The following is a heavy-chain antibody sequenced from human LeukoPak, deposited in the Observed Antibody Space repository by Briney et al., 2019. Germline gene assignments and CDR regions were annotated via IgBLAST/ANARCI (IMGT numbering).Heavy chain of an antibody. V-gene: IGHV1-69*13. CDR1: GGTFYRYA. Sequence: SVKVSCKASGGTFYRYAINWVRQAPGQGLEWMGGSVPMFGTINFAPKSQGRVTITADESTSTAYMELTSLKSEDTAVYYCARGTTVTTAVLVPNDAFDIWGQGTMVTVSS. J-gene: IGHJ3*02. CDR3: ARGTTVTTAVLVPNDAFDI. D-gene: IGHD4-17*01. CDR2: SVPMFGTI.